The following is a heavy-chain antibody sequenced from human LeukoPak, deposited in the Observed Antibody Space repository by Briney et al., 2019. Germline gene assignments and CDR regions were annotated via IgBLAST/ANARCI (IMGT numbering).Heavy chain of an antibody. CDR3: ARIITMIVVVDAFDI. V-gene: IGHV3-48*03. Sequence: GGSLRLSCAASRFTFSSYEMNWVRQAPGKGLEWVSYISSSGSTIYYADSVKGRFTISRDNAKNSLYLQMNSLRAEDTAVYYCARIITMIVVVDAFDIWGQGTMVTVSS. J-gene: IGHJ3*02. CDR1: RFTFSSYE. CDR2: ISSSGSTI. D-gene: IGHD3-22*01.